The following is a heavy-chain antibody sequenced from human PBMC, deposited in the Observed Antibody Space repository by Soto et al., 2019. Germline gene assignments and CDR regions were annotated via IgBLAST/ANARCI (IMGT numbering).Heavy chain of an antibody. Sequence: GASVKVSCKTSGYTFTSYDIIWVRQATGQGLEWMGWMIPDSGNTGYAQKFQGRVTMTRNTSMSTAYMELSSLRSEDTAVYYCARIFPFYDSSGYYPLGYWGQGTLVTVSS. CDR1: GYTFTSYD. D-gene: IGHD3-22*01. CDR2: MIPDSGNT. CDR3: ARIFPFYDSSGYYPLGY. V-gene: IGHV1-8*01. J-gene: IGHJ4*02.